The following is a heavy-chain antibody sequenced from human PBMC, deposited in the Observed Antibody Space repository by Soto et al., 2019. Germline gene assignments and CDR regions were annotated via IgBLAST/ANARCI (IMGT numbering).Heavy chain of an antibody. CDR1: GFTFSSYA. V-gene: IGHV3-23*01. CDR3: ASYRREEWLVLFRAEYFQH. CDR2: ISGSGGST. D-gene: IGHD6-19*01. J-gene: IGHJ1*01. Sequence: EVQLLESGGGLVQPGGSLRLSCAASGFTFSSYAMSWVRQAPGKGLEWVSAISGSGGSTYYADSVKGRFTISRDNSKNTLYLQMNSLRAEDTAVYHCASYRREEWLVLFRAEYFQHWGQGPLVTVSS.